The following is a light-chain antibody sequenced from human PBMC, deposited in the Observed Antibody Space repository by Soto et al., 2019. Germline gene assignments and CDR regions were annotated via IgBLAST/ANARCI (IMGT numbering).Light chain of an antibody. Sequence: EIVMTQSPATLSVSPGERATLSCRASQSVSSNLAWYQQKPGQAPRLLIYGASTRATGIPARFSGSGSGTEFTLTISSLQSEDFAVYYCHQYNNWPPLTFDGGTKVEIK. V-gene: IGKV3-15*01. CDR3: HQYNNWPPLT. CDR2: GAS. J-gene: IGKJ4*01. CDR1: QSVSSN.